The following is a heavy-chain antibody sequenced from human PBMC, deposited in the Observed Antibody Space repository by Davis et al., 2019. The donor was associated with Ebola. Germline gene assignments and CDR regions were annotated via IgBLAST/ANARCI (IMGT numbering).Heavy chain of an antibody. Sequence: AASVKVSCKASGYTFTSYGISWVRQAPGQGLEWMGWISAYNGNTNYAQKLQGRVTMTTDTSTSTAYMELSSLRSEDTAVYYCARVRIVGATRALGYWGQGTLVTVSS. V-gene: IGHV1-18*04. D-gene: IGHD1-26*01. CDR1: GYTFTSYG. CDR3: ARVRIVGATRALGY. CDR2: ISAYNGNT. J-gene: IGHJ4*02.